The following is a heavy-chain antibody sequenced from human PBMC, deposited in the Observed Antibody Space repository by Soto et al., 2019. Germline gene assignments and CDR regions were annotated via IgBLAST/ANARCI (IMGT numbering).Heavy chain of an antibody. CDR3: ARVPYSSSWYGNSYYFDY. J-gene: IGHJ4*02. CDR2: IIPIFGTA. V-gene: IGHV1-69*01. CDR1: GGTFSSYA. Sequence: QVQLVQSGAEVKKPGSSVKVSCKASGGTFSSYAISWVRQAPGQGLEWMGGIIPIFGTANYAQKFQGRVTITADESTSTAYMELSSLRSEDTAVYYCARVPYSSSWYGNSYYFDYWGQGTLVTVSS. D-gene: IGHD6-13*01.